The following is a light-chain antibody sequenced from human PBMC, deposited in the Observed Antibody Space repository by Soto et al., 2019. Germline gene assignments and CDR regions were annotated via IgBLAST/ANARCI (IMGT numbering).Light chain of an antibody. CDR3: QQYGSSLPYT. CDR1: QSVSNSY. J-gene: IGKJ2*01. Sequence: EIVLTQSPATLSLSPGERTTLSCGASQSVSNSYLAWYQQKPGLAPRLLIYDASSRATGIPDRFSGSGSGTDFTLTISRLEPEDFAVYYCQQYGSSLPYTFGQGTKLEIK. CDR2: DAS. V-gene: IGKV3D-20*01.